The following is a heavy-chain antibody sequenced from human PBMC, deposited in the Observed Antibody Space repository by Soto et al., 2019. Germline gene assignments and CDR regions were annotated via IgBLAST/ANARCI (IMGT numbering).Heavy chain of an antibody. D-gene: IGHD4-17*01. Sequence: VXXQESGPGLVKPSGTLSLTCAVSGGSISSSNWWSWVRQPPGKGLEWIGEIYHSGSTNYNPSLTSRVTISVDKSTNQFSLKLSSVTAADTAVYYCASELRSTVTTHGSDWGQGTLVTVSS. J-gene: IGHJ4*02. V-gene: IGHV4-4*02. CDR1: GGSISSSNW. CDR2: IYHSGST. CDR3: ASELRSTVTTHGSD.